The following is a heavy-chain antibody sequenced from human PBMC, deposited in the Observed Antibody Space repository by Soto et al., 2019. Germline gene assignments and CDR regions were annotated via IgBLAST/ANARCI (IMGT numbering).Heavy chain of an antibody. V-gene: IGHV4-31*03. Sequence: SETLSLTCTVSGGSISSGGYYWSWIRQHPGKGLEWIGYIYYSGSTYYNPSLKSRVTISVDTSKNQFSLKLSSVTAADTAVYYCATGPRSIYDSSGYYYYWGQGTLVTVSS. CDR1: GGSISSGGYY. J-gene: IGHJ4*02. D-gene: IGHD3-22*01. CDR3: ATGPRSIYDSSGYYYY. CDR2: IYYSGST.